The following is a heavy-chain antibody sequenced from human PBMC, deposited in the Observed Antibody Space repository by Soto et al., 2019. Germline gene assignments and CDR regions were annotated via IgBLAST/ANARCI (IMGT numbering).Heavy chain of an antibody. V-gene: IGHV4-59*01. CDR3: ARASISAPDAFDI. Sequence: PSETLSLTFTVSGGSISSYYWTWIRQPPGKGLEWIGYIYYSGSTNYNPSLKSRVTIPVDTSKNQFSLKLSSVTAADTAVYYCARASISAPDAFDIWGQGTMVTVSS. D-gene: IGHD3-3*01. J-gene: IGHJ3*02. CDR2: IYYSGST. CDR1: GGSISSYY.